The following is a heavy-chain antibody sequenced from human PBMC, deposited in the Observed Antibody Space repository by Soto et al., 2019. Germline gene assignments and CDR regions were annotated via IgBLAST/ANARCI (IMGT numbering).Heavy chain of an antibody. CDR2: ISGSGAYT. V-gene: IGHV3-11*05. J-gene: IGHJ4*02. D-gene: IGHD5-18*01. CDR3: ARDYSNKGFDY. Sequence: QVQLVESGGGLVKPGGSLTLSCTASGFALVDYMSWIRQAPGKGLESVSYISGSGAYTTYADSVRGRFTISRDNAKNSLYLQMNTLRAEDTAVYYCARDYSNKGFDYWGQGTLVTVSS. CDR1: GFALVDY.